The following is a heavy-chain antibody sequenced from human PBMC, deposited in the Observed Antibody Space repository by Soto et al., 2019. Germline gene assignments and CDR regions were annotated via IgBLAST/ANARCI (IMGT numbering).Heavy chain of an antibody. D-gene: IGHD6-13*01. CDR2: ISYDGSNN. CDR3: AREIAAAMNWFDP. Sequence: QVQLVESGGGVVQPGRSLRLSCAASGFTFSSYAMHWVRQAPGKGLEWVAVISYDGSNNYYADSVKGRFTISRDNSKNTVYLQMNSLRAEDTAVYYCAREIAAAMNWFDPWGQGTLVTVSS. J-gene: IGHJ5*02. V-gene: IGHV3-30-3*01. CDR1: GFTFSSYA.